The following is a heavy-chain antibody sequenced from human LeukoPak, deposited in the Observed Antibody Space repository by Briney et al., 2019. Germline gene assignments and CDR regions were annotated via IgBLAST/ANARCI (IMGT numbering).Heavy chain of an antibody. CDR1: GFNFSSDA. CDR3: ARDGRPAARDL. Sequence: GMSLSLSCAASGFNFSSDAMQWVRQVPGKGLVWVSRINGDGTITNYADSVKGRFAVSRDNAKNTLYLQMNGLRAEDTAVYYCARDGRPAARDLWGQGTMVTVSS. J-gene: IGHJ3*01. V-gene: IGHV3-74*01. CDR2: INGDGTIT. D-gene: IGHD6-6*01.